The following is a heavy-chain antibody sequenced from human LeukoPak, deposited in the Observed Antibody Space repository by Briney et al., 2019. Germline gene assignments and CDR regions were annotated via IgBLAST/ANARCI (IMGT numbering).Heavy chain of an antibody. J-gene: IGHJ4*02. CDR3: ARGRFSYDNSGYSSFYH. Sequence: PGGSLRLACAASGFTFSSYAMHWVRQAPGKGLEWVAVISYDGSNRYYADSVKGRFTISRDNSKNTLYLQMNSLRAEDTAVYYCARGRFSYDNSGYSSFYHWGQGTLVTVSS. CDR2: ISYDGSNR. D-gene: IGHD3-22*01. CDR1: GFTFSSYA. V-gene: IGHV3-30-3*01.